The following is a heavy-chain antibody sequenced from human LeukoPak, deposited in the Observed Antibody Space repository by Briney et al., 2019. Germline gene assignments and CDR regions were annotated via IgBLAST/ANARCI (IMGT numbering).Heavy chain of an antibody. D-gene: IGHD3-3*01. J-gene: IGHJ6*02. Sequence: PSETLSLTCTVSGGSISSSSYYWGWIRQPPGKGLEWIGSIYYSGSTYYNPSLKSRVTISVDTSKNQLSLKLSSVTAADTAVYYCARTLGVLRFLEWLPLYGMDVWGQGTTVTASS. V-gene: IGHV4-39*01. CDR2: IYYSGST. CDR1: GGSISSSSYY. CDR3: ARTLGVLRFLEWLPLYGMDV.